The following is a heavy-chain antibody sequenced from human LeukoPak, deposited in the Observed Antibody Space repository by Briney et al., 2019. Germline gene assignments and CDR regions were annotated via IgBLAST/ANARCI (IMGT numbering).Heavy chain of an antibody. CDR1: GFIFSSYG. V-gene: IGHV3-30*03. Sequence: GGSLRLSCAASGFIFSSYGMHWVRQAPGKGQEWVAVISYDGSNKYSAHSVKGRFTISRDNAENSLYLQMNSLRVEDTAFYYCARDLAYSRLDYWGQGMLVTVSS. CDR2: ISYDGSNK. D-gene: IGHD5-18*01. CDR3: ARDLAYSRLDY. J-gene: IGHJ4*02.